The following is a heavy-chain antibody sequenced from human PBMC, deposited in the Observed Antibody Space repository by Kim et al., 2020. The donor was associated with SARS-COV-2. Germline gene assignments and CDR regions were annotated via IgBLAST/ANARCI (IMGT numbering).Heavy chain of an antibody. CDR1: GGSFSGYY. CDR3: ARGGRGRTMVRGVMIGLRFDP. CDR2: INHSGST. D-gene: IGHD3-10*01. J-gene: IGHJ5*02. Sequence: SETLSLTCAVYGGSFSGYYWSWIRQPPGKGLEWIGEINHSGSTNYNPSLKSRVTISVDTSKNQFSLKLSSVTAADTAVYYCARGGRGRTMVRGVMIGLRFDPWGQGTLVTVCS. V-gene: IGHV4-34*01.